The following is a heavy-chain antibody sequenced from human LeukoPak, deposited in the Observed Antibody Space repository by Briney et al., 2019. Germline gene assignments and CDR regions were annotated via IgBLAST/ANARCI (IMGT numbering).Heavy chain of an antibody. Sequence: SETLSLTCTVSGGSISSGSYYWSWIRQPAGKGLEWIGRIYTSGSTNYNPSLKSRVTISVDTSKNQLSLKLNSVTAADTAVYYCARARSTRGMGAFDIWGQGTMVTVSS. CDR1: GGSISSGSYY. CDR2: IYTSGST. D-gene: IGHD5-24*01. V-gene: IGHV4-61*02. J-gene: IGHJ3*02. CDR3: ARARSTRGMGAFDI.